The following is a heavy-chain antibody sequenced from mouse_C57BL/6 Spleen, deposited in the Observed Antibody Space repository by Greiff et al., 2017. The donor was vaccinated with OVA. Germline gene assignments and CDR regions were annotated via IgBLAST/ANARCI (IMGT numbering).Heavy chain of an antibody. CDR2: INPSNGGT. CDR3: AREGGGDSYWYIDV. Sequence: QVQLKQSGTELVKPGASVKLSCTASGYTFPRYWMHWVKQSPGQGLEWIGNINPSNGGTNYNEHFKGKATLPGDKSSSTAYMQLSRLTSEDSAVYYCAREGGGDSYWYIDVWGTGTTVTVSS. D-gene: IGHD2-13*01. V-gene: IGHV1-53*01. J-gene: IGHJ1*03. CDR1: GYTFPRYW.